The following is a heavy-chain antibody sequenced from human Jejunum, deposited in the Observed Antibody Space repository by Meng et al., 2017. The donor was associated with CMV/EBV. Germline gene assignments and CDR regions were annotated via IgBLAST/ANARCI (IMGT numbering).Heavy chain of an antibody. Sequence: GLTFDDYGMTWVGEDTGKGLDWGSGINWRGGSRINANSVKGRLTITQESAKNSLNLQMKSLRDAETALYYCARMRTSGIIGPHDSWGQGTLVTVSS. J-gene: IGHJ4*02. D-gene: IGHD3-10*01. CDR1: GLTFDDYG. V-gene: IGHV3-20*03. CDR2: INWRGGSR. CDR3: ARMRTSGIIGPHDS.